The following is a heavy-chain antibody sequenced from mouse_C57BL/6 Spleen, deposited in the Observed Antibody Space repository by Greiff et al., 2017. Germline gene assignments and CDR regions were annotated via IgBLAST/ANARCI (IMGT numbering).Heavy chain of an antibody. CDR1: GYDISSSW. CDR3: AKLGRGYFDY. Sequence: VKLVESGPELVKPGASVKISCTASGYDISSSWMNWVKQRPGKGLEWIGRIYPGDGDTNYNGKFKGKATLTADKSSSTAYMQLSSLTSEDSAVYFCAKLGRGYFDYWGQGTTLTVSS. D-gene: IGHD4-1*01. CDR2: IYPGDGDT. V-gene: IGHV1-82*01. J-gene: IGHJ2*01.